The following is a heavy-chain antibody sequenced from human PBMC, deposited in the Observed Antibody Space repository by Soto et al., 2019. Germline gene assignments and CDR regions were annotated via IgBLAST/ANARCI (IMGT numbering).Heavy chain of an antibody. V-gene: IGHV4-61*02. J-gene: IGHJ4*02. D-gene: IGHD6-13*01. CDR3: ARQRTYSSSWYDY. CDR1: GGSISSGGYY. Sequence: SETLSLTCTVSGGSISSGGYYWTWIRQPAGKGLEWIGRIYTSGTTNYNPSLKSRLTMLIDTSKNQFSLRLSSVTAADTALYYCARQRTYSSSWYDYWGQGTLVTVSS. CDR2: IYTSGTT.